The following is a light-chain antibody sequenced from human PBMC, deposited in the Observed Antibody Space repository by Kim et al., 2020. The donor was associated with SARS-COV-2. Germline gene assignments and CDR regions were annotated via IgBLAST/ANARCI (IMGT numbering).Light chain of an antibody. CDR2: WAS. J-gene: IGKJ2*01. Sequence: TATIHCRSSQTVLHSPNNKNYLAWYQQKPGQPPKLLIYWASTRESGVPDRFSGSGSGTDFTLTISSLQAEDVAVYFCHQYATFPYTFGQGTKLEI. CDR3: HQYATFPYT. CDR1: QTVLHSPNNKNY. V-gene: IGKV4-1*01.